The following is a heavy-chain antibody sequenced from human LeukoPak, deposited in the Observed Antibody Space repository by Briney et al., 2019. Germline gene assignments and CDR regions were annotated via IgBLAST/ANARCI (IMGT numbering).Heavy chain of an antibody. CDR1: GGTFSSYA. CDR3: ANGGGRIAARFDFDY. J-gene: IGHJ4*02. V-gene: IGHV1-69*06. D-gene: IGHD6-6*01. Sequence: SVKVSCKASGGTFSSYAISWVRQAHGQGLEWMGEIIPIFGTANYAQKFQGRVTITADKSTSTAYMELSSLRSEDTAVYYCANGGGRIAARFDFDYWGQGTLVTVSS. CDR2: IIPIFGTA.